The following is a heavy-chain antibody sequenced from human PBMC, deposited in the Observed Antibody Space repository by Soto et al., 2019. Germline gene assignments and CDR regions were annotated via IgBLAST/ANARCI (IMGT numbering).Heavy chain of an antibody. D-gene: IGHD2-21*02. V-gene: IGHV4-34*01. Sequence: PSETLSLTCTVYGGSFSGYYWSWIRQPPGKGLEWIGEINHSGSTNYNPSLKSRVTISVDTSKNQFSLKLSSVTAADTAVYYCARGGIVVVTATKYFQHWGQGTLVTVSS. J-gene: IGHJ1*01. CDR1: GGSFSGYY. CDR2: INHSGST. CDR3: ARGGIVVVTATKYFQH.